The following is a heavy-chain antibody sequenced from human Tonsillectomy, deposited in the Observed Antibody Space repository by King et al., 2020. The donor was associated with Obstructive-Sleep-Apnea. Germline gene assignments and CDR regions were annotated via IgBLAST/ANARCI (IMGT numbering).Heavy chain of an antibody. CDR3: AKDISYDILTGDFDY. CDR2: ISWSGGSR. D-gene: IGHD3-9*01. J-gene: IGHJ4*02. CDR1: GFTFDDYA. Sequence: VQLVESGGGLAQPGRSLRLSCAASGFTFDDYAMHWVRQAPGKGREWVSGISWSGGSRGYADFVKGRFTISRDNAKSSLYLQMNSLRAEDTALYYCAKDISYDILTGDFDYWGQGTLVTVSS. V-gene: IGHV3-9*01.